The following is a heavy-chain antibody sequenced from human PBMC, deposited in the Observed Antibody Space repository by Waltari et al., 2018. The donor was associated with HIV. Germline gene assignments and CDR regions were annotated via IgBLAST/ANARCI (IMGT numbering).Heavy chain of an antibody. CDR3: ALYGFGPRYYGMDV. J-gene: IGHJ6*02. D-gene: IGHD2-8*01. CDR1: GFTFSDSH. CDR2: ITSKGDNYAT. V-gene: IGHV3-73*01. Sequence: EVQLVESGGGLVQPGGSLKVSCAASGFTFSDSHIHWVRQAPGRGLEWVGRITSKGDNYATAYAASVKGRFTISRDDSKNTADLQMNSLKTEDTAIYYCALYGFGPRYYGMDVWGQGTTVTVSS.